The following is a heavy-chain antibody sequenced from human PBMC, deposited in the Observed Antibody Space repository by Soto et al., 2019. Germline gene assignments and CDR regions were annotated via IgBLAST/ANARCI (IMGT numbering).Heavy chain of an antibody. CDR1: GYTFTGYY. J-gene: IGHJ5*02. CDR2: INPNSGGT. D-gene: IGHD5-12*01. CDR3: ARDLDNLSAMSGYPGFDP. V-gene: IGHV1-2*04. Sequence: ASVKVSCKASGYTFTGYYMHWVRQAPGQGLEWMGWINPNSGGTNYAQKFQGWVTMTRDTSISTAYMELSRLRSDDTAVYYCARDLDNLSAMSGYPGFDPWGQGTLVTVSS.